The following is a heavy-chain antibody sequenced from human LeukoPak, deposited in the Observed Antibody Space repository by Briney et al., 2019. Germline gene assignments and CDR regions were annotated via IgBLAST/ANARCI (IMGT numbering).Heavy chain of an antibody. CDR3: VRHDGRSGGTMGALDS. V-gene: IGHV4-39*01. CDR1: GGSISSGSHH. CDR2: IYYSRTT. Sequence: SETLSLTCTVSGGSISSGSHHWGWFRQSPGKGLEWIGSIYYSRTTYYNPSLNSRVTISVITSKNQFSLQLNSVTAADAAVYYCVRHDGRSGGTMGALDSWGQGSLVTVSS. J-gene: IGHJ4*02. D-gene: IGHD4-23*01.